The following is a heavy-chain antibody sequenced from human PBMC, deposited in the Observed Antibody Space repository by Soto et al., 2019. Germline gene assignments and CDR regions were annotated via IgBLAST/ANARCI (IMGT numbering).Heavy chain of an antibody. CDR1: GYTFTSYA. Sequence: ASVKVSCKASGYTFTSYAMHWVRQAPGQRLEWMGWINAGNGNTKYSQKFQGRVTITRDTSASTAYMELSSLRSEDKAVYYCARATTRVPFDYWGQGTLVTVSS. V-gene: IGHV1-3*01. D-gene: IGHD1-1*01. J-gene: IGHJ4*02. CDR2: INAGNGNT. CDR3: ARATTRVPFDY.